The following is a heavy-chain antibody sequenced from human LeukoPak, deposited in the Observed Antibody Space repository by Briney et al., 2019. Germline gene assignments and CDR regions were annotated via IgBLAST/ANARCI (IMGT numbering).Heavy chain of an antibody. CDR1: GYTFTGYY. CDR3: ARELSAAGRWGAFDI. J-gene: IGHJ3*02. V-gene: IGHV1-2*02. CDR2: INPNSGDT. D-gene: IGHD6-13*01. Sequence: ASVKVSCKASGYTFTGYYMHWVRQAPGQGLEWMGWINPNSGDTNYAQKFQGRVTMTRDTSISTAYMELSRLRSDDTAVYCCARELSAAGRWGAFDIWGQGTTVTVSS.